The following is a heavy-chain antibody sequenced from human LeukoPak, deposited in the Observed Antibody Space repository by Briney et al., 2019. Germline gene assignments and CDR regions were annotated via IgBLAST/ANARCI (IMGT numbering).Heavy chain of an antibody. CDR2: INHSGST. J-gene: IGHJ6*02. CDR1: GGSFSGYY. V-gene: IGHV4-34*01. CDR3: ARGSGGDYSYYYYYYGMDV. D-gene: IGHD4-17*01. Sequence: SETLSLTCAVYGGSFSGYYRSWIRQPPGKGLEWIGEINHSGSTNYNPSLKSRVTISVDTSKNQFSLKLSSVTAADTAVYYCARGSGGDYSYYYYYYGMDVWGQGTTVTVSS.